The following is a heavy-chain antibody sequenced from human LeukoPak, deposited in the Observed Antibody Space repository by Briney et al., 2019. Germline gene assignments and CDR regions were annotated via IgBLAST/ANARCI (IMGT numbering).Heavy chain of an antibody. Sequence: GESLKISCKGSGYSFTSYWIGWVRQMPGKGLEWMGIIYPGDSDTRYSPSFQGQVTISADKSISTAYLQWSSLKASDTAMYYCARHSTASRYYYGSGSYPEHFDYWGQGTLVTVSS. J-gene: IGHJ4*02. CDR2: IYPGDSDT. D-gene: IGHD3-10*01. CDR3: ARHSTASRYYYGSGSYPEHFDY. CDR1: GYSFTSYW. V-gene: IGHV5-51*01.